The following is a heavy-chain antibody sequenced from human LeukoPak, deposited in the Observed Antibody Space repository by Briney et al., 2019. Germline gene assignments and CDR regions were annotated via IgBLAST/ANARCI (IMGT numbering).Heavy chain of an antibody. CDR2: IKQDGSEK. J-gene: IGHJ4*02. Sequence: GGALRLSCAASGFTFSSYWMTGVRQAPGKGREWVANIKQDGSEKYYVDSVKGRFTISRDNDKNSLYLQMNSLRAEDTAVYFCARRSYGSGTYYHNYWGQGTLVTVSS. CDR1: GFTFSSYW. CDR3: ARRSYGSGTYYHNY. V-gene: IGHV3-7*01. D-gene: IGHD3-10*01.